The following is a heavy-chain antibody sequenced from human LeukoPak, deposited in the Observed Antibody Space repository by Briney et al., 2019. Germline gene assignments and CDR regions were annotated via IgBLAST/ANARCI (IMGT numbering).Heavy chain of an antibody. V-gene: IGHV3-7*03. Sequence: GGSLRLSCATSGFTFSTYGMTWVRQAPGKWLEWVANIKEDGSEKIYVDSVKGRFTFSRDSAKNSLYLQMDSLSADDTAVYYCARHHIFCTSATCYFDYWGQGTLVTVSS. D-gene: IGHD2-2*01. CDR2: IKEDGSEK. J-gene: IGHJ4*02. CDR3: ARHHIFCTSATCYFDY. CDR1: GFTFSTYG.